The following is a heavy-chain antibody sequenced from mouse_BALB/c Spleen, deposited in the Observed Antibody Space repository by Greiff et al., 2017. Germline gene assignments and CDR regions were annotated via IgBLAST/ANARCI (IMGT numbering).Heavy chain of an antibody. D-gene: IGHD1-2*01. J-gene: IGHJ1*01. CDR3: ARGQFMGYFDV. CDR2: ISSGGST. CDR1: GFTFSSYA. V-gene: IGHV5-6-5*01. Sequence: EVKLMESGGGLVKPGGSLKLSCAASGFTFSSYAMSWVRQTPEKRLEWVASISSGGSTYYPDSVKGRFTISRDNARNILYLQMSSLRSEDTAMYYCARGQFMGYFDVWGAGTTVTVSS.